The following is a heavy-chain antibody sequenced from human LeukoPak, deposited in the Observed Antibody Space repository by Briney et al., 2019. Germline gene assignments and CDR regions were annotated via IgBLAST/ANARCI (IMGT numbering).Heavy chain of an antibody. CDR2: ISSSSSTI. D-gene: IGHD6-13*01. CDR3: ARGLATAAAS. J-gene: IGHJ5*02. V-gene: IGHV3-48*01. CDR1: GFTFSSYS. Sequence: AGGSLRLSCAASGFTFSSYSMNWVRQAPGKGLEWVSYISSSSSTISYADSVKGRFTISRDNAKNSLYLQMNSLRAEDTAVYYCARGLATAAASWGQGTLVTVSS.